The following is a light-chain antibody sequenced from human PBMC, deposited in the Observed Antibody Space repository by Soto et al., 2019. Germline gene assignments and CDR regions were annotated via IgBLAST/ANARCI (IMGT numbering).Light chain of an antibody. CDR3: QRYGSSPET. V-gene: IGKV3-20*01. CDR1: QSVSSSY. J-gene: IGKJ1*01. CDR2: GAS. Sequence: ETVLTQSPGTRSLSPGERATLSCRASQSVSSSYLAWYQQKPGQAPRLLIYGASSSATGIPDRFSGSGSGTHFTITISRLEPEDFAVYYGQRYGSSPETFGQGTKVEIK.